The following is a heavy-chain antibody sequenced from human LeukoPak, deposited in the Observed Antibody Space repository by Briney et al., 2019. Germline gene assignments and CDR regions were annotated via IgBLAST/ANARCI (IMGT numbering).Heavy chain of an antibody. J-gene: IGHJ4*02. Sequence: GGSLRLSCAASGFTFSSYEMNWARQAPGKGLEWVSYISSSGSTIYYADSVKGRFTISRDNAKNSLYLQMNSLRAEDTAVYYCAREPRRAMGVTFFDYWGQGTLVTVSS. CDR1: GFTFSSYE. CDR3: AREPRRAMGVTFFDY. D-gene: IGHD5-18*01. CDR2: ISSSGSTI. V-gene: IGHV3-48*03.